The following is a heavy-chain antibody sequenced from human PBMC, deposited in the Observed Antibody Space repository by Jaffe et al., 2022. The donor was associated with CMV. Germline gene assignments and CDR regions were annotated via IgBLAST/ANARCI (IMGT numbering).Heavy chain of an antibody. CDR2: TNNHSSHI. V-gene: IGHV3-21*02. D-gene: IGHD3-3*01. Sequence: EVQLVESGGGLVKPGGSLRLSCAASGFTFDTYSMFWVRQAPGKGLEWVSFTNNHSSHIYYADSVKGRFTISRDNAKNSLYLQMDSLRAEDTAVYYCARENAISGVVTTGYYYGMDVWGQGTAVTVS. CDR3: ARENAISGVVTTGYYYGMDV. J-gene: IGHJ6*02. CDR1: GFTFDTYS.